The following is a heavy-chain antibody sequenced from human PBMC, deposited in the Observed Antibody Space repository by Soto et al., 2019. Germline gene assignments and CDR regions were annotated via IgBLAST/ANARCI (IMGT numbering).Heavy chain of an antibody. CDR1: GGSISDDSY. V-gene: IGHV4-30-4*01. CDR2: IYHTGNT. D-gene: IGHD2-2*01. CDR3: ARDEYRLLSSVSWFDS. Sequence: PSETLSLPFTVSGGSISDDSYWSWIRQTPGKGLEWIGYIYHTGNTYYNPSLRSRVSISVDKSKSQFSLKLISVTAADTAVYFCARDEYRLLSSVSWFDSWGQGTLVTVSS. J-gene: IGHJ5*01.